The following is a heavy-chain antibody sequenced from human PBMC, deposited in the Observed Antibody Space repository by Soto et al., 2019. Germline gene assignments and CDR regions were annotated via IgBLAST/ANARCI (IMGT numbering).Heavy chain of an antibody. CDR1: GGSFSGYY. CDR2: INHSGST. CDR3: ARRYPPYRSSWYGANGGWFDP. Sequence: SETLSLTCAVYGGSFSGYYWSWIRQPPGKGLEWIGEINHSGSTNYNPSLKSRVTISVDTSKYQFSLKLSSVTAAETAVYYCARRYPPYRSSWYGANGGWFDPWGQGTLVTVSS. D-gene: IGHD6-13*01. J-gene: IGHJ5*02. V-gene: IGHV4-34*01.